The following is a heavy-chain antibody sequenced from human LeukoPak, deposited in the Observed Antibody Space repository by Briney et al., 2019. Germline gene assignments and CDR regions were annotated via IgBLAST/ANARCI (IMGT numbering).Heavy chain of an antibody. CDR3: TRSLDY. Sequence: GGSLRLSCAASGFTFSSYAMNWVRLAPGKGLEWVANIKADGSEIYYVDSVKGRFTISRDNAKNSLYLQMNSLRAEDTAVYYCTRSLDYWGQGTLVTVSS. J-gene: IGHJ4*02. D-gene: IGHD2-15*01. CDR1: GFTFSSYA. CDR2: IKADGSEI. V-gene: IGHV3-7*02.